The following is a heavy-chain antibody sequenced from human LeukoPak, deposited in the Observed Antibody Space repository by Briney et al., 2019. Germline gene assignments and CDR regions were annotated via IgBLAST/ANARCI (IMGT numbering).Heavy chain of an antibody. Sequence: GGSLRLSCAASGFIVSSNCMSWVRQAPGKGLEWVSVIYSGGSTYYADSVKGRFTISRDKSKNTLFLQMNSLRAEDTAVYYCARGVHDFWSGFYFDYWGQGTLVTVSS. CDR2: IYSGGST. V-gene: IGHV3-66*02. D-gene: IGHD3-3*01. CDR3: ARGVHDFWSGFYFDY. CDR1: GFIVSSNC. J-gene: IGHJ4*02.